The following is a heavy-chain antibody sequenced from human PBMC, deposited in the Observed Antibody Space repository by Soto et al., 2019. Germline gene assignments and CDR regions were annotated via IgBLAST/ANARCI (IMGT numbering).Heavy chain of an antibody. CDR2: ISGLDGKT. CDR3: ARDFYPLAYYFDY. J-gene: IGHJ4*02. CDR1: GYTFHNHR. V-gene: IGHV1-18*04. Sequence: VASVKVSCKGSGYTFHNHRISWVLQAPGQGLEWLGWISGLDGKTKYAQRLQGRVTMTADTSTSTAYMELRSLRSDDTAVYYCARDFYPLAYYFDYWGQGTLVTVSS.